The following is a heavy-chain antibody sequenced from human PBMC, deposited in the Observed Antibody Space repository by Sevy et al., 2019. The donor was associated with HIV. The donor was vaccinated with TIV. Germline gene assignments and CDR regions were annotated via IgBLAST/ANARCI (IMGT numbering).Heavy chain of an antibody. J-gene: IGHJ4*02. Sequence: LSLTCAASGFTFSSYAMHWGRQAPGKGLEWVAVISYDGSNKYYADSVKGRFTISRDNSKNTPYLQMNSLRAQDTAVYYCARDPTYYGGPFDYWGQGTLVTVSS. CDR2: ISYDGSNK. CDR3: ARDPTYYGGPFDY. CDR1: GFTFSSYA. D-gene: IGHD3-10*01. V-gene: IGHV3-30*04.